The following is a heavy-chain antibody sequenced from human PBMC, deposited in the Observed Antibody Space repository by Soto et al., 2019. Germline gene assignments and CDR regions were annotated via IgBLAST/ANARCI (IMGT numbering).Heavy chain of an antibody. Sequence: QITLKESGPPLVKPTQTLTLTCTFSGFSLSTSGVGVGWIRQPPGKALEWLALIYWDDDKRYSPSLKSRLTITXXPXKXXVVLTMTNMDPVDTATYYCAHAGGQSPDYGDWLQHWGQGTLVTVSS. CDR3: AHAGGQSPDYGDWLQH. CDR1: GFSLSTSGVG. V-gene: IGHV2-5*02. J-gene: IGHJ1*01. CDR2: IYWDDDK. D-gene: IGHD4-17*01.